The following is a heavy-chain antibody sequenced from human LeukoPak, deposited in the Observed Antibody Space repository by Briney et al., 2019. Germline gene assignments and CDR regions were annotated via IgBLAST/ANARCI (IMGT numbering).Heavy chain of an antibody. CDR2: IYYSGST. Sequence: SETLSLTCSVSGGSISSYYWSWIRQPPGKGLEWIGYIYYSGSTNYNASLRSRVTISVDTSKNQFSLKLSSVTAADTAVYYCAREGFSSGSYRFDYWGQGTLVTVSS. J-gene: IGHJ4*02. CDR1: GGSISSYY. D-gene: IGHD3-10*01. CDR3: AREGFSSGSYRFDY. V-gene: IGHV4-59*01.